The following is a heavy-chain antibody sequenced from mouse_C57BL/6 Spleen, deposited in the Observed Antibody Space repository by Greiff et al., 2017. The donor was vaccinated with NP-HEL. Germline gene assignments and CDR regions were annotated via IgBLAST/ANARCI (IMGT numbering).Heavy chain of an antibody. D-gene: IGHD2-1*01. CDR3: TRSLYGNYVFFDY. V-gene: IGHV1-5*01. CDR1: GYTFTSYW. CDR2: IYPGNSDT. J-gene: IGHJ2*01. Sequence: VQLQQSGTVLARPGASVKMSCKTSGYTFTSYWMHWVKQRPGQGLEWIGAIYPGNSDTSYNQKFKGKAKLTAVTSASTAYMELSSLTKEDSAVYYCTRSLYGNYVFFDYWGQGTTLTVSS.